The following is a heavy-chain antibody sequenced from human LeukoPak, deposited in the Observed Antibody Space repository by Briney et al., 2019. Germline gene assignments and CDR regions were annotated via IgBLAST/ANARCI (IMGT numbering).Heavy chain of an antibody. D-gene: IGHD6-19*01. CDR3: ARRSGWYSGLNWFDP. V-gene: IGHV5-51*01. CDR2: IYPGDSDT. J-gene: IGHJ5*02. Sequence: GESLKISCKGSGYSFTSYWIGWVRQMPGKGLEWMGSIYPGDSDTRYSPSFQGQVTISAAKSISTAYLQWSSLKASDTAMYYCARRSGWYSGLNWFDPWGQGTLVTVSS. CDR1: GYSFTSYW.